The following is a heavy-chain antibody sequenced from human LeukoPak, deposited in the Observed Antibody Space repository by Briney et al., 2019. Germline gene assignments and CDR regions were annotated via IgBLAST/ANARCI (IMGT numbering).Heavy chain of an antibody. CDR3: ARGGLDHAFDL. CDR2: INNDGSAT. J-gene: IGHJ3*01. Sequence: GGSLRLSCAASGFTLSSYWMYWVRQAPGKGLEYVSRINNDGSATPYADSVKGGFTLSRDNAKSTVYLQMNSLRPEDTAMFYCARGGLDHAFDLWGQGTMVSVSS. CDR1: GFTLSSYW. D-gene: IGHD3/OR15-3a*01. V-gene: IGHV3-74*01.